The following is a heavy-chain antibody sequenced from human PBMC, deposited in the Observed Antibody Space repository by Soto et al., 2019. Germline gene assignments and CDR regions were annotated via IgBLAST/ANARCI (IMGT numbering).Heavy chain of an antibody. J-gene: IGHJ4*02. CDR3: ARADPAASVGY. CDR1: GGSMSSHY. D-gene: IGHD2-2*01. Sequence: SETLSLTCTVSGGSMSSHYWTWLRQSPGKGLEWIGYISYSGSTYYNPSLKSRVSISADTSKNQFSLRMNSMIAADTAVYYCARADPAASVGYWGQGTLVT. V-gene: IGHV4-59*11. CDR2: ISYSGST.